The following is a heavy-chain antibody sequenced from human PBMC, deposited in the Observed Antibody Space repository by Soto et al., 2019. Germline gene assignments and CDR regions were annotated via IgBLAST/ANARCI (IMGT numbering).Heavy chain of an antibody. CDR3: ARSHSSSWLLDY. D-gene: IGHD6-13*01. Sequence: EVQLVESGGGLVKPGGSLRLSCAASGFTFSSYSMNWVRQAPGKGLEWVSSISSSSSYIYYADSVKGRFTISRDNAKNSLYLQMNSLRAEDTAVYYWARSHSSSWLLDYWGQGTLVTFSS. J-gene: IGHJ4*02. V-gene: IGHV3-21*01. CDR2: ISSSSSYI. CDR1: GFTFSSYS.